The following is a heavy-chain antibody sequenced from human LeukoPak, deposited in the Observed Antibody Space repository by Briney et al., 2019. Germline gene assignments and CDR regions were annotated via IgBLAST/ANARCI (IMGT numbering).Heavy chain of an antibody. Sequence: PGGSLRLSCAASGFTFSSYAMSWVRQAPGKGLELVSAISGSGGSTYYEDSVKGRFTISRDNSKNTLYLQMNSLRAEDTAVYYCARVPYYYDSSGYYDYWGQGTLVTVSS. J-gene: IGHJ4*02. CDR1: GFTFSSYA. D-gene: IGHD3-22*01. CDR3: ARVPYYYDSSGYYDY. CDR2: ISGSGGST. V-gene: IGHV3-23*01.